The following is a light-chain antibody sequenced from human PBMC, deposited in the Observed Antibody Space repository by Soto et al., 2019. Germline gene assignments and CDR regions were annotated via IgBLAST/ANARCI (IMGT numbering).Light chain of an antibody. V-gene: IGLV1-44*01. J-gene: IGLJ2*01. CDR1: SSNIGSNT. CDR3: AAWDGSLNGWV. Sequence: QTVVTQAPSASGTPEQRVTISCSGSSSNIGSNTVSWYQQVPGTAPKLLIYSNDQRPSGVPDRFSGSKSGTSASLAIGGLQSEDEADYYCAAWDGSLNGWVFGGGTKLTVL. CDR2: SND.